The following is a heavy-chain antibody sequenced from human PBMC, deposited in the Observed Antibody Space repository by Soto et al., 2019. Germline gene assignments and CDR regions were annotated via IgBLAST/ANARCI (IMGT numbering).Heavy chain of an antibody. D-gene: IGHD6-13*01. V-gene: IGHV3-53*01. CDR1: RFSVSGSY. CDR3: ERAEYSGSWTAERDY. CDR2: LFRDGTK. Sequence: GGSLRLSCAGSRFSVSGSYMSWVRQAPGKGLEWVSVLFRDGTKFYEDSVKGRFTISRDNSENTLYLQMNSLRGEDTAVYYCERAEYSGSWTAERDYWGQGTLVTVSS. J-gene: IGHJ4*02.